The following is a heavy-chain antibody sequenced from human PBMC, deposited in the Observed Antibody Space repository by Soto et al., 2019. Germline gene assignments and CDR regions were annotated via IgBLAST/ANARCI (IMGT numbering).Heavy chain of an antibody. CDR1: GFTFSSYA. CDR3: AKDGGARGRAVAGMVGY. V-gene: IGHV3-23*01. CDR2: ISGSGGST. Sequence: EVQLLESGGGLVQPGGSLRLSCAASGFTFSSYAMSWVRQAPGKGLEWVSAISGSGGSTYYADSVKGRFTISRDNSKNTLYLQMNSLRAEDTAVYYCAKDGGARGRAVAGMVGYWGQGTLVTVSS. D-gene: IGHD6-19*01. J-gene: IGHJ4*02.